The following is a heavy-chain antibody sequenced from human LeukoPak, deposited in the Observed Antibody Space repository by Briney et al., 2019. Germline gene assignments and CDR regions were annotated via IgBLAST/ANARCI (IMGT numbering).Heavy chain of an antibody. Sequence: SETLSLTRTVSGGSISSYYWSWIRQPPGKGLEWIGYIYYSGSTNYNPSLKSRVTISVDTSKNQFSLKLSSVTAADTAVYYCARGGLYSSGWNLSYWGQGTLVTV. CDR2: IYYSGST. D-gene: IGHD6-19*01. J-gene: IGHJ4*02. CDR1: GGSISSYY. CDR3: ARGGLYSSGWNLSY. V-gene: IGHV4-59*01.